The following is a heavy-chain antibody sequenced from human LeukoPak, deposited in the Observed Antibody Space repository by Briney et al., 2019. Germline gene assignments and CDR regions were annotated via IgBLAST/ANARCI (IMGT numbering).Heavy chain of an antibody. D-gene: IGHD5-24*01. CDR2: TRNKANSFTT. CDR1: GFTFNDHY. J-gene: IGHJ4*02. Sequence: PGGSLRLSXAASGFTFNDHYMDWVRQAPGKGLEWVGRTRNKANSFTTEYAASVRGRFTLSRDDSKNSLYLQMNSLKTEDTAVYYCARGDDYNRRSFGYWGQGTLVTVSS. V-gene: IGHV3-72*01. CDR3: ARGDDYNRRSFGY.